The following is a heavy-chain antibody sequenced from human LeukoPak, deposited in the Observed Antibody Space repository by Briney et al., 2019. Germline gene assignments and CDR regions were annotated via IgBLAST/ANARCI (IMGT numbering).Heavy chain of an antibody. Sequence: PSETLSLTCTVPGGSISSYYWSWIRQPPGKGLEWIGYIYYSGSTNYNPSLKSRVTISVDTSKNQFSLKLSSVTAADTAVYYCGGLQVAAGTIDYWGQGTLVTVSS. D-gene: IGHD6-13*01. CDR3: GGLQVAAGTIDY. J-gene: IGHJ4*02. CDR1: GGSISSYY. V-gene: IGHV4-59*01. CDR2: IYYSGST.